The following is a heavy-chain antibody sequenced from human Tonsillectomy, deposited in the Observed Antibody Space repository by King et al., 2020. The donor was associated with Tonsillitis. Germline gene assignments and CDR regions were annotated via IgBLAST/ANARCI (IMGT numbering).Heavy chain of an antibody. D-gene: IGHD3-3*01. Sequence: VQLQESGPGLVKPSETLSLTCTVSGGSISSYYWSWIRQPPGKGLEWIGYIYYSGSTNYNPSLKSRVTISVDTSKNQFSLKLSSVTAADTAVYYCAGGPEWLLSWFDPWGRGTLVTVSS. J-gene: IGHJ5*02. CDR3: AGGPEWLLSWFDP. CDR2: IYYSGST. CDR1: GGSISSYY. V-gene: IGHV4-59*01.